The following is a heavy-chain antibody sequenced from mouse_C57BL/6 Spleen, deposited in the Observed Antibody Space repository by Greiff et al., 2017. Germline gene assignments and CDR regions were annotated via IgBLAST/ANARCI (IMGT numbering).Heavy chain of an antibody. CDR2: IDPSDSYT. J-gene: IGHJ2*01. CDR3: ARHSPLLFDY. Sequence: QVQLQQPGAELVMPGASVKLSCKASGYTFTSYWMHWVKQRPGQGLEWIGEIDPSDSYTNYNQKFKGKSTLTVDKSSSTAYMQLSSLTSEDSAVYYCARHSPLLFDYWGQGTTLTVSS. CDR1: GYTFTSYW. D-gene: IGHD1-1*01. V-gene: IGHV1-69*01.